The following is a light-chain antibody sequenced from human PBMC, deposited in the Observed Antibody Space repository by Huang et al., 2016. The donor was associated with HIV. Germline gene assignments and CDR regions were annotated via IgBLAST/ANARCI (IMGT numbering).Light chain of an antibody. V-gene: IGKV3-15*01. Sequence: EIIMTQFPATLSLSPGERATLSCRASQSVATQSAWYQQKPGQAPRLLIFGASNRATGVPDRLSGSGSGTEFTLTISNLQSEDFAVYYCQQYNTSPTTFGPGTRVDVK. CDR2: GAS. CDR1: QSVATQ. CDR3: QQYNTSPTT. J-gene: IGKJ3*01.